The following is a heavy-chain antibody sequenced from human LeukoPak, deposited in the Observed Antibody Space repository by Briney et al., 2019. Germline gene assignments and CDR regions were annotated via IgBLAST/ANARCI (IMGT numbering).Heavy chain of an antibody. D-gene: IGHD3-10*01. CDR2: IYYSGST. CDR3: ARGVVRGHRGEEYFDY. J-gene: IGHJ4*02. CDR1: GGSISGYY. V-gene: IGHV4-59*01. Sequence: SETLSLTCTVSGGSISGYYWSWIRQPPGKGLEWIGYIYYSGSTNYNPSLKSRVTISVDTSKNQFSLKLSSVTAADTAVYYCARGVVRGHRGEEYFDYWGQGTLVTVSS.